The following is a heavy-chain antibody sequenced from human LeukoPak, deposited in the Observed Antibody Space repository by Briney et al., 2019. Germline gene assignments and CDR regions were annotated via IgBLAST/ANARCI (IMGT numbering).Heavy chain of an antibody. Sequence: PSGTLSLTCAVSGGSISSSNWWSWVRQPPRKGLEWIGEVYHSGSTNYNPSLKSRVTISVDKSKNQFPLKLNSVTAADTAVYYCARRAPHYYDSSGYGYYYFDSWGQGTLVTVSS. CDR3: ARRAPHYYDSSGYGYYYFDS. CDR1: GGSISSSNW. J-gene: IGHJ4*02. CDR2: VYHSGST. V-gene: IGHV4-4*02. D-gene: IGHD3-22*01.